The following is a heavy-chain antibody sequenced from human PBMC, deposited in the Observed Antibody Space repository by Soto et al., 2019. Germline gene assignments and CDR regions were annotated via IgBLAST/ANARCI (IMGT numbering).Heavy chain of an antibody. CDR1: GFTFSSYA. V-gene: IGHV3-23*01. CDR3: AKDWDLLRAFDL. Sequence: GALRLSCAASGFTFSSYAMSWVRQAPGKGLEWVSGISASGGRTYYADSVKGRFTISRDNSKNTMYLQMNSLRVEDTAVYKCAKDWDLLRAFDLWGQGTMVTVS. J-gene: IGHJ3*01. CDR2: ISASGGRT. D-gene: IGHD1-26*01.